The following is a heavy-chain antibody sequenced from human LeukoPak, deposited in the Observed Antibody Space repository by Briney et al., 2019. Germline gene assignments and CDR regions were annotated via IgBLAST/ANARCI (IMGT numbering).Heavy chain of an antibody. CDR2: IKSKTDGGTT. D-gene: IGHD3-22*01. CDR1: GFTFSNAW. CDR3: TTRGYYYDSSGYYYYQLDY. V-gene: IGHV3-15*01. Sequence: GGSLRLSCAASGFTFSNAWMSWVRQAPGKGLEWVGRIKSKTDGGTTDYAAPVKGRFTISRDDSKNTLYLQMNSLKTEDTAVYYCTTRGYYYDSSGYYYYQLDYWGQGTLVTVSS. J-gene: IGHJ4*02.